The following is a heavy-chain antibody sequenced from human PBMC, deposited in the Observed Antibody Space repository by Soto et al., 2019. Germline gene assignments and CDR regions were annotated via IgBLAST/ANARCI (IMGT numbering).Heavy chain of an antibody. V-gene: IGHV3-30*18. D-gene: IGHD3-16*01. CDR2: IAYDGSNK. CDR1: EFTFSNYG. CDR3: AKDHGDDYVWGRYVLIVGAFDI. Sequence: GGFLRLSYAASEFTFSNYGIHWVRQAPDKGLEWVAVIAYDGSNKYYADSVKGRFTISGDNSKNTLYLQMNSLRAEDTAVYYCAKDHGDDYVWGRYVLIVGAFDIWGQGTMVTVSS. J-gene: IGHJ3*02.